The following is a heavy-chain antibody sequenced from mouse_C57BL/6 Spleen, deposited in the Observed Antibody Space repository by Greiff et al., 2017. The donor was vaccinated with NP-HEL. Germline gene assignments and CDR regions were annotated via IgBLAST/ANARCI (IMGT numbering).Heavy chain of an antibody. J-gene: IGHJ2*01. CDR1: GYTFTSYW. CDR3: ARSRDGYSYFDY. V-gene: IGHV1-64*01. Sequence: QVQLKQPGAELVKPGASVKLSCKASGYTFTSYWMHWVKQRPGQGLEWIGMIHPNSGSTNYNEKFKSKATLTVDKSSSTAYMQLSSLTSEDSAVYYCARSRDGYSYFDYWGKGTTLTVSS. D-gene: IGHD2-3*01. CDR2: IHPNSGST.